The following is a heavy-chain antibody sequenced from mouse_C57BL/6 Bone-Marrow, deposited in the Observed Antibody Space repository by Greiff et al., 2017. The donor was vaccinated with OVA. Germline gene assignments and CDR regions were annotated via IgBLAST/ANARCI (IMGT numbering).Heavy chain of an antibody. CDR1: GYTFTTYP. CDR2: FHPYNDDT. V-gene: IGHV1-47*01. CDR3: ERAAYYYGSSWAMDY. D-gene: IGHD1-1*01. Sequence: VQLQQSGAELVKPGASVKMSCKASGYTFTTYPIEWMNQNHGKRLEWIGNFHPYNDDTKYNEKFKGKATLTVEKSSSTVYLELSRLTSDDSAVYYCERAAYYYGSSWAMDYWGQVTSVTVSS. J-gene: IGHJ4*01.